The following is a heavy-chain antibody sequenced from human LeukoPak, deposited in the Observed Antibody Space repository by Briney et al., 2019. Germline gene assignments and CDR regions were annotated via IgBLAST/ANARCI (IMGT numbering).Heavy chain of an antibody. V-gene: IGHV3-11*04. CDR1: GFTFSDYY. CDR2: ISSSGSTI. D-gene: IGHD6-19*01. J-gene: IGHJ4*02. CDR3: AREVDIAVAGLFDY. Sequence: GESLRLSCAASGFTFSDYYMSWIRQAPGKGLEWVSYISSSGSTIYYADSVKGRFTISRDNAKNSLYLQMNSLRAEDTAVYYCAREVDIAVAGLFDYWGQGTLVTVSS.